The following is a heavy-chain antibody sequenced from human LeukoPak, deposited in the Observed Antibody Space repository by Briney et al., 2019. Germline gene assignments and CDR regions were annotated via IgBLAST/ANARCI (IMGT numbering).Heavy chain of an antibody. CDR2: IYHSGST. CDR3: ARLVPPGWFDP. D-gene: IGHD6-6*01. V-gene: IGHV4-38-2*02. J-gene: IGHJ5*02. CDR1: GYSISSGYY. Sequence: SETLSLTCTVSGYSISSGYYWGWIRQPPGKGLEWIGSIYHSGSTYYNPSLKSRVTIPVDTSKNQISLKLSSVTAADTAVYYCARLVPPGWFDPWGQGTLVTVSS.